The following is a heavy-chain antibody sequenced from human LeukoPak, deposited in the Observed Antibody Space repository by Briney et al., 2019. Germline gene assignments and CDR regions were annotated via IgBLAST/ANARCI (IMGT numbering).Heavy chain of an antibody. J-gene: IGHJ4*02. CDR2: IIPIFGTA. Sequence: SVKVSCKASGGTFSSYASSWVRQAAGQGLEWMGGIIPIFGTANYAQKFQGRVTITADESTSTAYMELSSLRSEDTAVYYCARVNYYDSSGYSPDFDYWGQGTLVTVSS. CDR1: GGTFSSYA. D-gene: IGHD3-22*01. CDR3: ARVNYYDSSGYSPDFDY. V-gene: IGHV1-69*01.